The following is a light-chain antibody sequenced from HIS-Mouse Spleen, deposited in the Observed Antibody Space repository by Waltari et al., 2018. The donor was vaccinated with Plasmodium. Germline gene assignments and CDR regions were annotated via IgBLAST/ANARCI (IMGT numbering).Light chain of an antibody. Sequence: QSALTQPASVSGSPGQSITISCTGTSSDVGSYNLVSWYQQHPGKAPKLMIYEGSKRASGVSNRVSGCKYGNTASRTICGLQAEDEADYCCCSYAGSSTYYVFGTGTKVTVL. CDR1: SSDVGSYNL. J-gene: IGLJ1*01. V-gene: IGLV2-23*01. CDR3: CSYAGSSTYYV. CDR2: EGS.